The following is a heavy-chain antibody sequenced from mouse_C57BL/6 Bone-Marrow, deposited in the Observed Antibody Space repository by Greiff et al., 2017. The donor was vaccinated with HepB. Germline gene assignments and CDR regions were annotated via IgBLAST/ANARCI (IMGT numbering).Heavy chain of an antibody. Sequence: VEPGASVKISCKASVYSFTDYNMNWVKQSNGKSLEWIGVINPNYGTTSYNQKFKGKATLTVDQSSSTAYMQLNSLTSEDSAVYYCAREDGNYYDYDGFAYWGQGTLVTVSA. V-gene: IGHV1-39*01. CDR2: INPNYGTT. D-gene: IGHD2-4*01. J-gene: IGHJ3*01. CDR3: AREDGNYYDYDGFAY. CDR1: VYSFTDYN.